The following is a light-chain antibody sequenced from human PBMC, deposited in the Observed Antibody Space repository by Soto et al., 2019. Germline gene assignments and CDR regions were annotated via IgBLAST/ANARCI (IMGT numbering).Light chain of an antibody. CDR2: LTS. V-gene: IGKV3-11*01. CDR3: HQRQSWPRT. Sequence: IVLTQAPAAKSAPPVDRVTLSCRASPAVNTRLAWYQHKPGQAPRLLIYLTSNRAAGVPSRFSAWGSETDFTLTISDVQPEDFAVYDCHQRQSWPRTCGQGTKVDIK. J-gene: IGKJ1*01. CDR1: PAVNTR.